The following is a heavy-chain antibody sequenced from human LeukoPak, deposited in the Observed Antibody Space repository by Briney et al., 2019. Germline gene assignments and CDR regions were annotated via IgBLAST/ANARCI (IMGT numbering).Heavy chain of an antibody. Sequence: SETLSLTCTGSGGSISSYYWSWIRQPAGKGLEWIGRIYTSGSTNYTPSRKSRVTMSVDTSKNQFSLKLSSVTAADTAVYYCAGFEMWYLDDYWGQGTLVTVSS. CDR1: GGSISSYY. CDR2: IYTSGST. CDR3: AGFEMWYLDDY. J-gene: IGHJ4*02. D-gene: IGHD2-15*01. V-gene: IGHV4-4*07.